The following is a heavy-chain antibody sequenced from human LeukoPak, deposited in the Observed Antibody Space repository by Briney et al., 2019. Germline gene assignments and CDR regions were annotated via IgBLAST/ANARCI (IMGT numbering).Heavy chain of an antibody. V-gene: IGHV3-48*01. Sequence: GGSLRLSCAASGFTFSSYSMNWVRQAPGKGLEWVSYISSSSSTIYYADSVKGRFTTSRDNAKNSLYLQMNSLRAEDTAVYYCAKTHYYGSGSPISLDYWGQGTLVTVSS. CDR1: GFTFSSYS. J-gene: IGHJ4*02. CDR3: AKTHYYGSGSPISLDY. D-gene: IGHD3-10*01. CDR2: ISSSSSTI.